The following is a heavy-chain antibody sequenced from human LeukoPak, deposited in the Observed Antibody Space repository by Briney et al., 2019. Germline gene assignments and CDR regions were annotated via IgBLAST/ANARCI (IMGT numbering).Heavy chain of an antibody. CDR3: ARDHVVPTILFDY. Sequence: PGGSLRLPCAASGFTLSDYYMSWIRQAPGKGLEWVSYISSSGSTIYYADSVKGRFTISRDNAKNSLYLQMSSLRGEDTAVYYCARDHVVPTILFDYWGQGTLVTVSS. J-gene: IGHJ4*02. CDR2: ISSSGSTI. V-gene: IGHV3-11*04. D-gene: IGHD5-12*01. CDR1: GFTLSDYY.